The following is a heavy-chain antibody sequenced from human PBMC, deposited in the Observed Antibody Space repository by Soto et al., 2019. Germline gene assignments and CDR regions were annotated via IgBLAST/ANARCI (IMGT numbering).Heavy chain of an antibody. D-gene: IGHD3-10*01. V-gene: IGHV1-2*02. Sequence: ASVKVSCKASGYTFTGYYMHWVRQAPGQGLEWMGWINPNSGGTNYAQKFQGRVTITRDTSISTAYMELSRLRSDDRAVDYCARDGVLMVRGADAFDIWGQGTTVTVSS. CDR2: INPNSGGT. CDR1: GYTFTGYY. CDR3: ARDGVLMVRGADAFDI. J-gene: IGHJ3*02.